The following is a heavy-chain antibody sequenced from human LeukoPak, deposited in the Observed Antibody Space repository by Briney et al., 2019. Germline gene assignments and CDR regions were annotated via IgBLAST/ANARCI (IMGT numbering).Heavy chain of an antibody. CDR3: ARGENQLPSGSFDP. Sequence: SETLSLTFTVSGYSISSGYYWGWIRQPPGKGLEWIGSIYHSGSTYYNPSLKSRVTISVDTSKNQFSLKLSSVTAADTAVYYCARGENQLPSGSFDPWGQGTLVTVSS. J-gene: IGHJ5*02. V-gene: IGHV4-38-2*02. CDR1: GYSISSGYY. CDR2: IYHSGST. D-gene: IGHD2-2*01.